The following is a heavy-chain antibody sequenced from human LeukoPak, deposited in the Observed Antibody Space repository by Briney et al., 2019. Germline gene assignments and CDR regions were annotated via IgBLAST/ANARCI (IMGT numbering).Heavy chain of an antibody. CDR2: ISGGASNT. CDR1: GFTFSSYA. J-gene: IGHJ1*01. D-gene: IGHD3-22*01. CDR3: AKHPPGGYYYESSGYYQYFQH. V-gene: IGHV3-23*01. Sequence: GGSLRLSCAASGFTFSSYAINWVRQAPGKGLEWVSAISGGASNTYYADSVKGRFTISRDNSKNTLYLQMNSLRAEDTAVYYCAKHPPGGYYYESSGYYQYFQHWGQGTLVTVSS.